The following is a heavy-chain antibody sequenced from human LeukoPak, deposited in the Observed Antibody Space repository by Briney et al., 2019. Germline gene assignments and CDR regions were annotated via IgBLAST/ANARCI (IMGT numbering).Heavy chain of an antibody. CDR1: GYTFTTYG. CDR3: ARVPQQPWGYYYYGMDV. J-gene: IGHJ6*02. CDR2: ISAYNGNT. Sequence: ASVKVSCKASGYTFTTYGISWVRQAPGQGLEWMGWISAYNGNTNYAQKLQDRVTMTTDTSTSTVYMDLRSLRSDDTAVYYCARVPQQPWGYYYYGMDVWGQGTTVTVSS. D-gene: IGHD1/OR15-1a*01. V-gene: IGHV1-18*01.